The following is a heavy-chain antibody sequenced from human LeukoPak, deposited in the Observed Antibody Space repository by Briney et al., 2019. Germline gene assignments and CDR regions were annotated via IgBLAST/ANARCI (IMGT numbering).Heavy chain of an antibody. V-gene: IGHV3-23*01. CDR3: AKEGVRLVIKMIDY. D-gene: IGHD3-9*01. Sequence: PGGSLRLSCAASGFTFSSYAMSWVRQAPGKGLEWVSAISGSGGSTYYADSVRGRFTISRDNSKNTLYLQMNSLRAEDTAVYYCAKEGVRLVIKMIDYWGQGTLVTVSS. CDR1: GFTFSSYA. J-gene: IGHJ4*02. CDR2: ISGSGGST.